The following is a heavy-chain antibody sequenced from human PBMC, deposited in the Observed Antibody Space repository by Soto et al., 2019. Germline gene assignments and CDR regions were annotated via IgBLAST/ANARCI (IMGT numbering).Heavy chain of an antibody. D-gene: IGHD6-13*01. CDR3: ARGVAAAGGWFDP. V-gene: IGHV4-31*03. J-gene: IGHJ5*02. CDR2: IYYSGST. Sequence: SETLSLTCTVSGGSISSGGYYWSWIRQHPGKGLEWIGYIYYSGSTYYNPSLKSRVNISVDKSKNQFSLKLGSVTAADTAVYYCARGVAAAGGWFDPWGQGTMVTVSS. CDR1: GGSISSGGYY.